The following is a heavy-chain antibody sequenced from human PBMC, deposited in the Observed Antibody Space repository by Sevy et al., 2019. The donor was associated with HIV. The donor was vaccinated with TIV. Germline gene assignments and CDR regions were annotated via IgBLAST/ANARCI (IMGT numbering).Heavy chain of an antibody. CDR3: VKDMGDYYDSYGFKMFDF. CDR1: GFRFDDYA. V-gene: IGHV3-9*01. Sequence: GGSLRLSCAASGFRFDDYAMHWVRQTPAKGLEWVSGISWSSGTIGYADFVMGRFTVSRDNAKNSLYLQMNSLRDEDTALYYCVKDMGDYYDSYGFKMFDFWGQGTLVTVSS. D-gene: IGHD3-22*01. J-gene: IGHJ4*02. CDR2: ISWSSGTI.